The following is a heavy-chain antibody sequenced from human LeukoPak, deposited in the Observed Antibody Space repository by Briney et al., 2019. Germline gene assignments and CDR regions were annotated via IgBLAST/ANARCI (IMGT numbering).Heavy chain of an antibody. CDR3: ARDRGMGWELPTG. D-gene: IGHD1-26*01. CDR1: GFTFSSYE. J-gene: IGHJ4*02. V-gene: IGHV3-48*03. CDR2: ISISGSTI. Sequence: AGGSLRLSCAASGFTFSSYEMNWVRQAPGKGLEWASYISISGSTIYYADSVKGRFTISRDNAKNSLYLQMNSLRAEDTALYYCARDRGMGWELPTGWGQGTLVTVSS.